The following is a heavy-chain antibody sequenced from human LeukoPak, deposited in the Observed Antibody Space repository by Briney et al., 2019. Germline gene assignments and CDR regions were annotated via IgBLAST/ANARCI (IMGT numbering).Heavy chain of an antibody. V-gene: IGHV4-59*08. D-gene: IGHD4-17*01. CDR2: IYYSGST. J-gene: IGHJ4*02. CDR1: GGSISSYY. Sequence: SETLSLTCTVSGGSISSYYWSWIRQPPGKGLEWIGYIYYSGSTNYNPSLKSRVTISVDTSKNQFSLELSSVTAADTAVYYCARHRGTTEPYYFDYWGQGTLVTVSS. CDR3: ARHRGTTEPYYFDY.